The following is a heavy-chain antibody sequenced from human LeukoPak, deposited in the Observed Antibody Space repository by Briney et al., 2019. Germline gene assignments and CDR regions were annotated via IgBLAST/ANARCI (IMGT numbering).Heavy chain of an antibody. CDR3: ARDPPALEDFDY. CDR1: GFTFSSYN. J-gene: IGHJ4*02. CDR2: INGRGNTI. Sequence: GGSLRLSCAASGFTFSSYNMNWVRQAPGKGLEWVSYINGRGNTIKYADSVMGRFTISRDNGKNSLYLHMSSLRAEDTAVYYCARDPPALEDFDYWGQGTQVTVSS. V-gene: IGHV3-48*04.